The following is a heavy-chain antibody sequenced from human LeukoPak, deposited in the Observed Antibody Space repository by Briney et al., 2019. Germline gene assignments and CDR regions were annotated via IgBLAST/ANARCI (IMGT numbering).Heavy chain of an antibody. V-gene: IGHV3-23*01. CDR1: GFTFSSYG. Sequence: GGSLRLSCAASGFTFSSYGMSWVRQAPGKGLEWVSAISGSGGSTYYADSVKGRFTISRDNSKNTLYLQMNSLRAEDTAVYYCARDEWGYCSGGSCYSAWFDPWGQGTLVTVSS. CDR3: ARDEWGYCSGGSCYSAWFDP. CDR2: ISGSGGST. J-gene: IGHJ5*02. D-gene: IGHD2-15*01.